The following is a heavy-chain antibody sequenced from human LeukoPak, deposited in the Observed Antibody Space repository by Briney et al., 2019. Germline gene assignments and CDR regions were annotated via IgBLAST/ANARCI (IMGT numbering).Heavy chain of an antibody. CDR2: INPNSGGT. V-gene: IGHV1-2*04. D-gene: IGHD4-17*01. Sequence: GASVKVSCKASGYTFTGYYMHWVRQAPGQGLEWMGWINPNSGGTNYAQKFQGWVTMTRDTSISTAYMELSRLRSDDTAVYYCARVPTKTTVTTLLFDYWGQGTLVTVSS. J-gene: IGHJ4*02. CDR3: ARVPTKTTVTTLLFDY. CDR1: GYTFTGYY.